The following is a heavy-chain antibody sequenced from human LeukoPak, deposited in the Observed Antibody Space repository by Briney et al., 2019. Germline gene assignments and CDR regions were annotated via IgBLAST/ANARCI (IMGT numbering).Heavy chain of an antibody. J-gene: IGHJ5*02. CDR1: GGSISRYY. CDR3: ARATGSGNWFDP. CDR2: IYYSGST. Sequence: SETLSLTCTVSGGSISRYYWSWIRQPPGKGLEWIGYIYYSGSTYYNPSLKSRVTISVDTSKNQFSLKLSSVTAADTAVYYCARATGSGNWFDPWGQGTLVTVSS. D-gene: IGHD4-11*01. V-gene: IGHV4-30-4*08.